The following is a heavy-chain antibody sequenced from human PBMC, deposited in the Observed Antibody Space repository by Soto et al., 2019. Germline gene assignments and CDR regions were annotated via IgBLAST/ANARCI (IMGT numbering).Heavy chain of an antibody. CDR1: GFIFSSYG. D-gene: IGHD3-22*01. J-gene: IGHJ4*02. CDR2: ISYDGGNK. V-gene: IGHV3-30*18. Sequence: LRLSCAASGFIFSSYGMHWVRQAPGKGLEWVAVISYDGGNKYYADSVQGRFTISRDNSKNTLYLQMKSLRAEDTAVYYCAKDVYYDSSGSLQNYFDYWGQGTLVTVSS. CDR3: AKDVYYDSSGSLQNYFDY.